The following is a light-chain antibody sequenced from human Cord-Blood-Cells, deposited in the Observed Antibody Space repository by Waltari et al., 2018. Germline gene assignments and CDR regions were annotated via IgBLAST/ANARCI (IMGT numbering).Light chain of an antibody. CDR2: GNN. CDR3: QSYDSSLSGFYV. J-gene: IGLJ1*01. V-gene: IGLV1-40*01. CDR1: SSTIGAGYD. Sequence: QSVLTQPPSVSGAPGQRVTISCTGSSSTIGAGYDVHWYQQLPGTAPKLLIYGNNNRPSGVPDRFSGSKSGTSASLAITWLQAEDEADYYCQSYDSSLSGFYVFGTGTKVTVL.